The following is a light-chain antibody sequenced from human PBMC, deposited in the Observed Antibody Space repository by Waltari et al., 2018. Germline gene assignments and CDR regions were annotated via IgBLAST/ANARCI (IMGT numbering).Light chain of an antibody. CDR2: AAS. CDR1: QGINTY. J-gene: IGKJ2*01. CDR3: QQYYNYPYT. V-gene: IGKV1-8*01. Sequence: AIRMTQSPSSFSASTGDRVTMTCRVSQGINTYVAWYQQKPGKAPNLLIYAASTLQSGVPSRFSGSGSGTDFTLTISCLQSEDFATYYCQQYYNYPYTFGQGTKVEIK.